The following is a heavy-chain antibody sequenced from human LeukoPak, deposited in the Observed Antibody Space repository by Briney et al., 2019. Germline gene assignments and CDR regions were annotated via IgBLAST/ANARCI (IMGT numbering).Heavy chain of an antibody. D-gene: IGHD6-13*01. J-gene: IGHJ5*02. CDR2: IIPIFGTA. Sequence: ASVKVSCKASGGTFSSYAISWVRQAPGQGLEWMGGIIPIFGTANYAQKFQGRVTITTDESTSTAYMELSRLRSDDTAVYYCARAIAAAGTSWFDPWGQGTLVTVSS. V-gene: IGHV1-69*05. CDR3: ARAIAAAGTSWFDP. CDR1: GGTFSSYA.